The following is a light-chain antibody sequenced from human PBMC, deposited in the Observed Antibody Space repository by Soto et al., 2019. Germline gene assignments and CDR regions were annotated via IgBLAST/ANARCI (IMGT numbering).Light chain of an antibody. J-gene: IGKJ5*01. CDR3: QQYGSSPTT. Sequence: EIVLTQSLASMSLTPGERATHPCRASQSVNSYLAWYQQKPGQAPRLLIYGASSRATGIPDRFSGSGSGTDFTLTISRLEPEDFAVYYCQQYGSSPTTFGQGRLLAVK. CDR1: QSVNSY. V-gene: IGKV3-20*01. CDR2: GAS.